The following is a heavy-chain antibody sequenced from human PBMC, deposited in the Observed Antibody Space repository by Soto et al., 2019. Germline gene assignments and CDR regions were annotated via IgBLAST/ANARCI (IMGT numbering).Heavy chain of an antibody. J-gene: IGHJ4*02. CDR1: SGSISSSNW. CDR3: ARLMTGYYFDY. Sequence: QVQLQESGPGLVKPSGTLSLTCAVSSGSISSSNWWSWVRQPPGKGLEWIGEIYHSGSTNYNPSLQSRVNISVDKSKNQFSLKLSSVTGADPAVYYCARLMTGYYFDYWGQGTLVTVSS. V-gene: IGHV4-4*02. CDR2: IYHSGST. D-gene: IGHD2-8*01.